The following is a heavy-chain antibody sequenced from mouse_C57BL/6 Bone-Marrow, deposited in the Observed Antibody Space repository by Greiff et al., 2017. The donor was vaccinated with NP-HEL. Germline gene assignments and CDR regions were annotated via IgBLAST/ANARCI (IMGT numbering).Heavy chain of an antibody. V-gene: IGHV1-81*01. D-gene: IGHD1-1*01. CDR2: IYPRSGNT. J-gene: IGHJ2*01. Sequence: QVQLQQSGAELARPGASVKLSCKASGYTFTSYGISWVKQRTGQGLEWIGEIYPRSGNTYYNEKFKGKATLTADKSSSTAYMELRSLTSEDSAVYFCARRPYYGSSQYYFDYWGQGTTLTVSS. CDR1: GYTFTSYG. CDR3: ARRPYYGSSQYYFDY.